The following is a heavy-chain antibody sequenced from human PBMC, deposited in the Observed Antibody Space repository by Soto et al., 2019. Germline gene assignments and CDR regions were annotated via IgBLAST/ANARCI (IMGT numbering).Heavy chain of an antibody. Sequence: SETLSLTCGVYGGSFSGYQWNWIRQSPGQGLEWIGEINHSVTTKYNPSLESRINLSVDTSKKQFSLKMFSVTAADTAIYYCARGWRFDPWGQGTRVTVSS. CDR1: GGSFSGYQ. V-gene: IGHV4-34*01. CDR3: ARGWRFDP. D-gene: IGHD1-1*01. J-gene: IGHJ5*02. CDR2: INHSVTT.